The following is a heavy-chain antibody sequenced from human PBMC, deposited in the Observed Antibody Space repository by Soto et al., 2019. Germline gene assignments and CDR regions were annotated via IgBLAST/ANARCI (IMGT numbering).Heavy chain of an antibody. V-gene: IGHV3-73*01. Sequence: EVQLVESGGGLVQPGGSLKLSCAASGFTFSGSVMHWVRQASGKGLEWVGRIRRKANNYATTYDASVKGRFTSSRDDSKNTAYLQMNSLKTEDTAVYYCTASARETGDYWGQGTLVTVSS. CDR3: TASARETGDY. CDR2: IRRKANNYAT. J-gene: IGHJ4*02. D-gene: IGHD6-6*01. CDR1: GFTFSGSV.